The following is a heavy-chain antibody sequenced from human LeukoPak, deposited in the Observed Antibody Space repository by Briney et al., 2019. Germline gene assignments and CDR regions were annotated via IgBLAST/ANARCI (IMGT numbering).Heavy chain of an antibody. V-gene: IGHV3-23*01. J-gene: IGHJ4*02. D-gene: IGHD6-19*01. Sequence: GGSLRHCSATSGCTFSSYSMSWDRQAPGKGLEWVSAISGRAYYADFVKGPFTISRDKSKGTLYLQMNSLRAEDTAVYFCAKGSATSGWSAIDYWGEGSLVTVSS. CDR2: ISGRA. CDR1: GCTFSSYS. CDR3: AKGSATSGWSAIDY.